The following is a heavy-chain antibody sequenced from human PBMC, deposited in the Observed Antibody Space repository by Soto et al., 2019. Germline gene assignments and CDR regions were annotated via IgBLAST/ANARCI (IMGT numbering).Heavy chain of an antibody. J-gene: IGHJ4*02. D-gene: IGHD2-15*01. Sequence: EVQLVESGGGLVEPGGSLRLSCAASGFTFSDHYMDWVRQAPGKGLEWIGRVRNKANSYTTEYAASVRGRFTVSRDDSRTSLYLQMNSLKTEDTAMYYCVRNLASGGTYCFDYWGQGTLVTVSS. CDR3: VRNLASGGTYCFDY. CDR1: GFTFSDHY. V-gene: IGHV3-72*01. CDR2: VRNKANSYTT.